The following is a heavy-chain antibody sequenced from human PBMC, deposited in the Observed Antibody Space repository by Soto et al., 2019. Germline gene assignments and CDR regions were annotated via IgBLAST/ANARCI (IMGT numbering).Heavy chain of an antibody. V-gene: IGHV1-24*01. D-gene: IGHD3-22*01. CDR1: GYTLTELS. J-gene: IGHJ1*01. CDR3: AADSPREDYYDSSGYYVYFQH. CDR2: FDPEDGET. Sequence: GASVKVSCKVCGYTLTELSMHWVRQAPGKGLEWMGGFDPEDGETIYAQKFQGRVTMTEDTSTDTAYMELSSLRSEDTAVYYCAADSPREDYYDSSGYYVYFQHWGQGTLVTVSS.